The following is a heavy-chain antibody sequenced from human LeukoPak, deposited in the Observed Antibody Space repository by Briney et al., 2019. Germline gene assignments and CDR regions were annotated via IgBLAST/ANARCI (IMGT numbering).Heavy chain of an antibody. CDR2: IYTSGST. D-gene: IGHD3-10*01. CDR1: DGSTRGATYY. Sequence: PSQTLSLTCTVSDGSTRGATYYWSWIRQPAGKGLEWIGRIYTSGSTNYNPSLKSRVTISLDTSKNQISLKLSSVTAADTAVYYCASGFRKWGQGTLVTVSS. J-gene: IGHJ4*02. V-gene: IGHV4-61*02. CDR3: ASGFRK.